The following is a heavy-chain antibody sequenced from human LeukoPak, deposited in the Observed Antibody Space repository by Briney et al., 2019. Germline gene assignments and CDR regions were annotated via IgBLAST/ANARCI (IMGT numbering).Heavy chain of an antibody. CDR2: ISGSGGST. D-gene: IGHD3-9*01. V-gene: IGHV3-23*01. CDR3: AKDRRYDILTGRFDS. Sequence: GGSLRLSCAASGFTFSNYAMSWVRQAPGKGLEWVSAISGSGGSTYYADSVKGRFTISRDNSKNTLYVQMNNLRAEDTALYYCAKDRRYDILTGRFDSWGQGTLVTVSS. CDR1: GFTFSNYA. J-gene: IGHJ4*02.